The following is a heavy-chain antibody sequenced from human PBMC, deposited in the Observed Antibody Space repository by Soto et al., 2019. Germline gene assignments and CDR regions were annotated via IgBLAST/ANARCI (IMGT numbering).Heavy chain of an antibody. V-gene: IGHV4-61*01. J-gene: IGHJ4*02. CDR1: GGSVRSGSYY. CDR3: ARDSSGRHDY. D-gene: IGHD3-22*01. CDR2: ICQSGTT. Sequence: PSETLSLTCSVSGGSVRSGSYYWTWIRQPPGKGLEWIGYICQSGTTNYNASLKSRVTISIDTSKNQFFLKLNSVTAADTAVYYCARDSSGRHDYWGQGTLVTVSS.